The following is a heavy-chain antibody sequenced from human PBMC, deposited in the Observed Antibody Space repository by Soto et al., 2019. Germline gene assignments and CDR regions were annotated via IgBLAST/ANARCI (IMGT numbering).Heavy chain of an antibody. CDR1: GYTFTSYG. Sequence: ASVKVSCKASGYTFTSYGISWVRQAPGQGLEWMGWISAYNGNTNYARKLQGRVTMTTDTSTSTAYMELRSLRSDDTAVYYCARDRRAPTSITGKGGSWFDPWGQGTLVTVSS. CDR3: ARDRRAPTSITGKGGSWFDP. CDR2: ISAYNGNT. D-gene: IGHD1-20*01. J-gene: IGHJ5*02. V-gene: IGHV1-18*01.